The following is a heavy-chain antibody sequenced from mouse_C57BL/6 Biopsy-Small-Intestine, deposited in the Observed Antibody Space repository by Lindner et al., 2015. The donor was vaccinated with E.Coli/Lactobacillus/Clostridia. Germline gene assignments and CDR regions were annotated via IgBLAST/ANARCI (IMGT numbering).Heavy chain of an antibody. V-gene: IGHV1-9*01. J-gene: IGHJ4*01. Sequence: VQLAGSGAELMKPGASVKLSCKATGYTFTGYWIEWVKQRSGHGLEWIGEILPGSNSTNYNENFRGKATFTADTSSNTVYMQLSSLTTEDSAIYYCARWLLLYYAMDYWGQGTSVTVSS. CDR2: ILPGSNST. CDR1: GYTFTGYW. D-gene: IGHD2-3*01. CDR3: ARWLLLYYAMDY.